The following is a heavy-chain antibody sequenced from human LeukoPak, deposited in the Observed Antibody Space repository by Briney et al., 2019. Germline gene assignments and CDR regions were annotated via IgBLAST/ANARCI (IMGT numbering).Heavy chain of an antibody. D-gene: IGHD5-18*01. Sequence: LPGGSLRLSCAASGFSFINYGMHWVRQAPGKGLEWVAFIRYDGNDRFYADSVRGRFTISRDTSKNTQYLHMNSLRVDDTAVYYRARRKGRGYSYGGESFDYWGQGTLVTVSS. CDR3: ARRKGRGYSYGGESFDY. V-gene: IGHV3-30*02. CDR1: GFSFINYG. J-gene: IGHJ4*02. CDR2: IRYDGNDR.